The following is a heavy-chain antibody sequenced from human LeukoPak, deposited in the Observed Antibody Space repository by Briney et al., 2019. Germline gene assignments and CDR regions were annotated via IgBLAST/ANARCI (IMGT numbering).Heavy chain of an antibody. CDR2: ISGSGGST. Sequence: GGSLRLSCAASGFTFSSYAMSWVRQAPGKGLEWVSAISGSGGSTYYADSVKGRFTISRDNSKNTLYLQMNSLRAEDTAVYYCAKDLSSGWYEANWFDPWGQGTLVTVSS. CDR3: AKDLSSGWYEANWFDP. CDR1: GFTFSSYA. V-gene: IGHV3-23*01. D-gene: IGHD6-19*01. J-gene: IGHJ5*02.